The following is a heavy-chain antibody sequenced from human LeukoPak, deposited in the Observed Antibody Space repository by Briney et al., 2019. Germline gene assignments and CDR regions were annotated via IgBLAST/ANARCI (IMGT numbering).Heavy chain of an antibody. CDR3: ARLDCISDTCYNY. CDR2: INYSGSS. D-gene: IGHD2-21*01. J-gene: IGHJ4*02. V-gene: IGHV4-59*08. CDR1: GDSISSDY. Sequence: SETLSLTCIVSGDSISSDYWSWIRKSPGKGLEWIGYINYSGSSEYKHSLKSRVTISVDRSKNQVSLRMRSVTAADTAMYYCARLDCISDTCYNYWALGALVTVSS.